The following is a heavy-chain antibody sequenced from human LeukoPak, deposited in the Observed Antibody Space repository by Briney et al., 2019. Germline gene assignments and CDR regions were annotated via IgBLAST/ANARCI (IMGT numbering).Heavy chain of an antibody. D-gene: IGHD6-6*01. CDR1: GYTFTSYD. Sequence: ASVKVSCKASGYTFTSYDITCVRQAPGQRLEWMGWMNPNSGKTGYAQKFQGRVTMTRNTSLSTAYMELSSLRSEDTAVYYCARGDIAARDMDVWGKGTTVTVSS. J-gene: IGHJ6*03. V-gene: IGHV1-8*01. CDR3: ARGDIAARDMDV. CDR2: MNPNSGKT.